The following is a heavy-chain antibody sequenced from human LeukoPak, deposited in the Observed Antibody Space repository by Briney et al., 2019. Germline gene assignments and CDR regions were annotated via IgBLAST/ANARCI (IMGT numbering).Heavy chain of an antibody. Sequence: SQTLSLTCAISGDSVSNKRSAWNWIRQSSSRGLEWLGRTYYRSKWYHDYAVSVKSRITINPDTSKNQFSLQLNSVTPEDTAVYYCARGPQVVGYYYIDEWGKGTTVTVSS. J-gene: IGHJ6*03. V-gene: IGHV6-1*01. CDR3: ARGPQVVGYYYIDE. D-gene: IGHD2-15*01. CDR1: GDSVSNKRSA. CDR2: TYYRSKWYH.